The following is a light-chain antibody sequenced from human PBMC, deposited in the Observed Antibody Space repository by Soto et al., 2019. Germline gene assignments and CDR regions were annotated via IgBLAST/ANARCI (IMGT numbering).Light chain of an antibody. CDR3: TSYTSSSRYV. J-gene: IGLJ1*01. V-gene: IGLV2-14*01. CDR2: EVS. CDR1: SSDVGGYNY. Sequence: QSALTQPASVSGSPGQSITISCTGTSSDVGGYNYVSWYQQHPGKAPKLMIYEVSNRPSGVSNRFSGSKSGDTAYLTISGLQAEDEADYYCTSYTSSSRYVFGTGTKLTVL.